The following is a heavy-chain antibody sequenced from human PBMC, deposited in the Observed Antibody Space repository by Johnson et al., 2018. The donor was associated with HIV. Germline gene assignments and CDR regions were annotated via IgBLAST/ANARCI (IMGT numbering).Heavy chain of an antibody. CDR2: ISYDGSNK. D-gene: IGHD1-26*01. J-gene: IGHJ3*01. Sequence: QMQLVESGGGVVQPGRSLRLSCAASGFTFSSYAMHWVRQAPGKGLEWVAVISYDGSNKYYADSVKGRFTISRDNSKNTLYLQMNSLRVEDTAVYYCGRGGGDYYRDGFDLWGQGTVVTVSS. CDR1: GFTFSSYA. CDR3: GRGGGDYYRDGFDL. V-gene: IGHV3-30*04.